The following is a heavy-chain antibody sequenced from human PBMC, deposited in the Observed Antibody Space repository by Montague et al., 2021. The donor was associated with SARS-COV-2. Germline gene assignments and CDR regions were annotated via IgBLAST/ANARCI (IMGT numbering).Heavy chain of an antibody. Sequence: FLRLSCAASGFTFSSYSMNWVHQTPGKGLEWVSYISSSSSTIYYADSVKGRFTISRDNAKNSLYLQMNSLRDEDTAVYYCARDQVLWFGEHVVWGQGTLVTVSS. CDR1: GFTFSSYS. V-gene: IGHV3-48*02. D-gene: IGHD3-10*01. CDR2: ISSSSSTI. CDR3: ARDQVLWFGEHVV. J-gene: IGHJ4*02.